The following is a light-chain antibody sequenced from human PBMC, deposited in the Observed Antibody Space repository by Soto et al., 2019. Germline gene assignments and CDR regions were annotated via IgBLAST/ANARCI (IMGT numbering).Light chain of an antibody. CDR1: QSLLYRSNNKDY. Sequence: DIIKTQSPESLAVSLGERATINCKSSQSLLYRSNNKDYLAWYQQKPGQPPRLLIYWASTRESGVSDRFSGNGSGTDFTLTVTSMQAEDVAVYYGQQYYNTPWTFGQGTKVEIK. J-gene: IGKJ1*01. CDR2: WAS. CDR3: QQYYNTPWT. V-gene: IGKV4-1*01.